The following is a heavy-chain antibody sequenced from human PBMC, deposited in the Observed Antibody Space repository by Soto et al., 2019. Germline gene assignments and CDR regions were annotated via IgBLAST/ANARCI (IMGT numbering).Heavy chain of an antibody. J-gene: IGHJ6*03. CDR1: GYSFTNYG. CDR3: ARDRGVAPPVAGNTHYYYYLDV. V-gene: IGHV1-18*01. D-gene: IGHD6-19*01. CDR2: ISAYNGNT. Sequence: QDQLVQSGVEVKKPGASVKVSCKASGYSFTNYGITWVRQAPGQGFEWMGWISAYNGNTNYAQKFQGRVTMTTAASTSTAYLEWRSLRSDDTAVYYCARDRGVAPPVAGNTHYYYYLDVWVKGTTSTVSS.